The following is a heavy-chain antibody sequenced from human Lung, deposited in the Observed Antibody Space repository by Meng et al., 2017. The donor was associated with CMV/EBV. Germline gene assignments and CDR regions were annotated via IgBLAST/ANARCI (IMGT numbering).Heavy chain of an antibody. V-gene: IGHV3-33*06. J-gene: IGHJ6*02. CDR3: AKSQVYYDFWSGIKGRLVYYYYYGMDV. CDR1: GFTFSSYG. CDR2: IWYDGSNK. D-gene: IGHD3-3*01. Sequence: SXKISXAASGFTFSSYGMHWVRQAPGKGLEWVAVIWYDGSNKYYADSVKGRFTISRDNSKNTLYLQMNSLRAEDTAVYYCAKSQVYYDFWSGIKGRLVYYYYYGMDVWGQGTXVTVSS.